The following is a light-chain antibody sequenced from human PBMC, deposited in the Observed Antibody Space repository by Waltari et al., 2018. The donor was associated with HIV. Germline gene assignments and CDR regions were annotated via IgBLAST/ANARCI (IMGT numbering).Light chain of an antibody. Sequence: DIKMTQSPSSLSASVGDRVTITCRASQSISSYLNWYQQKPGKAPKLLIYAASSLQSGVPSRFSGSGSGTDFTPTISSLQPEDFATYYCHHSYSTPRTFGQGTKLEI. CDR3: HHSYSTPRT. CDR2: AAS. J-gene: IGKJ2*01. CDR1: QSISSY. V-gene: IGKV1-39*01.